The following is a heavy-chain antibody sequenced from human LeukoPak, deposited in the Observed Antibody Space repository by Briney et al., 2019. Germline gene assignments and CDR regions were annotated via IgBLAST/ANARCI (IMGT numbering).Heavy chain of an antibody. CDR3: AKVGSSSSYYFDY. V-gene: IGHV3-23*01. J-gene: IGHJ4*02. D-gene: IGHD6-13*01. Sequence: GGSLRLSCAASGFTFSSYAMNWVRQAPGKGLEWVSAISGSGVSTYYADSVGGRFTISRDNSKKTLYLQVNSLRAEDTAVYYCAKVGSSSSYYFDYWGRGTLVTVSS. CDR1: GFTFSSYA. CDR2: ISGSGVST.